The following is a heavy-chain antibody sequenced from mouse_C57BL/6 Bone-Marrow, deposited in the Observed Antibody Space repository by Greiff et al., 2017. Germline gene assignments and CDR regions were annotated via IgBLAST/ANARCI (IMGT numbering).Heavy chain of an antibody. Sequence: EVQLVESGGGLVKPGGSLKLSCAASGFTFSSYAMSWVRQTPEKRLEWVATISDGGSYTYYPDNVKGRFTISRDNAKNNLYLQMSHLKSEDTAMYYCAHYGSSYVWFAYWGQGTLVTVSA. CDR3: AHYGSSYVWFAY. V-gene: IGHV5-4*01. D-gene: IGHD1-1*01. CDR2: ISDGGSYT. J-gene: IGHJ3*01. CDR1: GFTFSSYA.